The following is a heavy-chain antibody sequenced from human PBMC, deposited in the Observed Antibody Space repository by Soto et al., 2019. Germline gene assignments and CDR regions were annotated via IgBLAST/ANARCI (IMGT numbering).Heavy chain of an antibody. J-gene: IGHJ3*02. Sequence: GGSLRLSCAASGFTFSSYGMHWVRQAPGKGLEWVAVISYDGSNKYYAESVKGRFTISRDNSKNTLYLQMNSLRAEDTAVYYCAKGGDDSSGYYTDLGAFDIWGQGTMVTVSS. CDR2: ISYDGSNK. D-gene: IGHD3-22*01. V-gene: IGHV3-30*18. CDR3: AKGGDDSSGYYTDLGAFDI. CDR1: GFTFSSYG.